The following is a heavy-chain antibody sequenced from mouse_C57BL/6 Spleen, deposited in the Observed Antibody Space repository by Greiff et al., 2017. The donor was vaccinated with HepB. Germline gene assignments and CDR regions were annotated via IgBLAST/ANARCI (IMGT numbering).Heavy chain of an antibody. Sequence: EVQPVESGGDLVKPGGSLKLSCAASGFTFSSYGMSWVRQTPDKRLEWVATISSGGSYTYYPDSVKGRFTIYRDNAKHTLYLQMSGLESEDTALYYCARESPGYFDYWGQGATLPVSS. D-gene: IGHD6-2*01. CDR1: GFTFSSYG. CDR2: ISSGGSYT. V-gene: IGHV5-6*01. J-gene: IGHJ2*01. CDR3: ARESPGYFDY.